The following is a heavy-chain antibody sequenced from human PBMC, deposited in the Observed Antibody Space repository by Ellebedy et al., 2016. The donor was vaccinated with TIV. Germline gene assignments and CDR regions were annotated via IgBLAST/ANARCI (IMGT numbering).Heavy chain of an antibody. J-gene: IGHJ4*02. Sequence: AASVKVSCKVSGYTLTELSMHWVRHAPGKGLEWMGGFDPEDGETIYAQKFQGRVTMTEDTSTDTAYMELSSLRSEDTAVYYCATPPLYSGSYYYFDYWGQGTLVTVSS. D-gene: IGHD1-26*01. CDR1: GYTLTELS. V-gene: IGHV1-24*01. CDR2: FDPEDGET. CDR3: ATPPLYSGSYYYFDY.